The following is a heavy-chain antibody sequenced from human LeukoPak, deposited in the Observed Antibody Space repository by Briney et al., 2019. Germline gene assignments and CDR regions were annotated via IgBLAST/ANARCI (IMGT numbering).Heavy chain of an antibody. CDR3: ARDRGYSGYDAFDY. CDR1: GFTFSSYA. CDR2: ISHDGSNK. Sequence: GGSLRLSCAASGFTFSSYAMHWVRQAPGKGLEWVAVISHDGSNKYYADSVKGRFTISRDNSKNTLYLQMNSLRAEDTAVYYCARDRGYSGYDAFDYWGQGTLVTVSS. D-gene: IGHD5-12*01. V-gene: IGHV3-30*04. J-gene: IGHJ4*02.